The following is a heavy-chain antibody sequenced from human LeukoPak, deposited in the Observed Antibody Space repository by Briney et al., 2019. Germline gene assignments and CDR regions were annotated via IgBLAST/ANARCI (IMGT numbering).Heavy chain of an antibody. J-gene: IGHJ4*02. CDR1: GYSISRGYY. V-gene: IGHV4-38-2*02. D-gene: IGHD3-16*01. Sequence: PSETLSLTCSVSGYSISRGYYWGWIRQPPGKGLEWIGSISHRGRAYYNPSLKSRVTISLDTSKNQFSLKLSSVTAADTAVYYCARESPSDLGGSNDFVSWGQGTLVTVSS. CDR2: ISHRGRA. CDR3: ARESPSDLGGSNDFVS.